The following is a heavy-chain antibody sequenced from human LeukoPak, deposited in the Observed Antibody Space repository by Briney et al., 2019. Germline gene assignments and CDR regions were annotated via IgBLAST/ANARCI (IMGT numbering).Heavy chain of an antibody. CDR1: GGSISSYY. J-gene: IGHJ6*02. CDR3: ARANTARMNYYGMDV. V-gene: IGHV4-59*01. D-gene: IGHD5-18*01. Sequence: PSETLSLTCTVSGGSISSYYWSWIRQPPGKGLEWIGYIYYSGSTNYNPSLKSRVTISVDTSKNQFSLKLSSVTAADTAVYYCARANTARMNYYGMDVWGQGTTVTVSS. CDR2: IYYSGST.